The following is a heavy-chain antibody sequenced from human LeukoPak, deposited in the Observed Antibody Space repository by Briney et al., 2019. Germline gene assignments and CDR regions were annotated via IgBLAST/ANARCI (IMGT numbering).Heavy chain of an antibody. Sequence: SETLSLTCTVSGGSINSYYWSWIRQPPGKGLEWIGYIYYSGSTNYNPSLKSRVTISVDTSKNQFSLKLSSVTAADTAVYYCARVERGSGSYLLDYWGQGTLVTVSS. CDR1: GGSINSYY. J-gene: IGHJ4*02. CDR3: ARVERGSGSYLLDY. V-gene: IGHV4-59*01. D-gene: IGHD3-10*01. CDR2: IYYSGST.